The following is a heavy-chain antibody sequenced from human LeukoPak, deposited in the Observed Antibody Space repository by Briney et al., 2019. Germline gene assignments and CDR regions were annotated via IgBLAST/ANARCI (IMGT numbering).Heavy chain of an antibody. CDR2: ISTSGSTT. J-gene: IGHJ4*02. D-gene: IGHD4/OR15-4a*01. V-gene: IGHV3-48*03. CDR1: GFTFSDYE. Sequence: GGSLRLSCAASGFTFSDYEINWVRQAPGKGLEWISCISTSGSTTYYADSVKGRFTISRDNAKNSLFLQMNTLTAEDTAVYYCARGALRVFDYWGQGTPVTVSS. CDR3: ARGALRVFDY.